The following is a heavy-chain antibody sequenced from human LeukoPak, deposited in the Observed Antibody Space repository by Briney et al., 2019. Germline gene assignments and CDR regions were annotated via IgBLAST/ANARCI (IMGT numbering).Heavy chain of an antibody. D-gene: IGHD6-19*01. CDR1: GGSISSSSYY. CDR2: IYYTGST. CDR3: ARRKYYSAWRDY. Sequence: SETLSLTCTVSGGSISSSSYYWGWIRQPPGKGLEWIGNIYYTGSTYYNPSPKSRVTISVDTSRNQFSLKLSSVTAADTAVYYCARRKYYSAWRDYWGQGTLVTVSS. J-gene: IGHJ4*02. V-gene: IGHV4-39*01.